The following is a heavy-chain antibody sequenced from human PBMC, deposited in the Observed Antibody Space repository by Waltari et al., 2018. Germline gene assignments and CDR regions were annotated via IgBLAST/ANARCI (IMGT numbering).Heavy chain of an antibody. CDR1: GFIFSNYA. V-gene: IGHV3-23*04. Sequence: EVQLVESGGGLVQPGGSLRLSCAASGFIFSNYAITWVRQAPGKGLEWVSIISARGTDANYADSVKGRFTMSRDTSKNTVYLQMNNLRAEDTAVFYCARETPPHTSHAFDIWGRGTMVTVSS. CDR2: ISARGTDA. J-gene: IGHJ3*02. CDR3: ARETPPHTSHAFDI.